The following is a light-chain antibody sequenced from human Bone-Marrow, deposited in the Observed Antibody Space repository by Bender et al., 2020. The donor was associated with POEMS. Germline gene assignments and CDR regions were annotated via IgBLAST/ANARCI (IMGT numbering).Light chain of an antibody. CDR1: KLGDQY. J-gene: IGLJ3*02. V-gene: IGLV3-1*01. CDR2: QDN. Sequence: YELSQSPSVSVSPGQTASITCSGDKLGDQYVCWYQQKPGQSPVLVIYQDNKRPSGIPERFSGSNSGNAATLTISGAQAVDEADYYCCSYAGYYTVFGGGTELTVL. CDR3: CSYAGYYTV.